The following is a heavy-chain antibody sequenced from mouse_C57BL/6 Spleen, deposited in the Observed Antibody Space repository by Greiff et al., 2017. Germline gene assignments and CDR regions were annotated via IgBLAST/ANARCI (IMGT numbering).Heavy chain of an antibody. J-gene: IGHJ2*01. V-gene: IGHV1-26*01. CDR2: INPNNGGT. CDR1: GYTFTDYY. CDR3: ARGAYGSRD. Sequence: EVQLQQSGPELVKPGASVKISCKASGYTFTDYYMNWVKQSHGKSLEWIGDINPNNGGTSYNQKFKGKATLTVDKSSSTAYMELRSLTSEDSAVYYCARGAYGSRDWGQGTTLTVSS. D-gene: IGHD1-1*01.